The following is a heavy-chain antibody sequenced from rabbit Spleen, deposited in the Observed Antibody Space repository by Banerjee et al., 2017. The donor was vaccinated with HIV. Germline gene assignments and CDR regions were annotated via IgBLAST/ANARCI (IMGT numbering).Heavy chain of an antibody. CDR2: IDSDNSGGA. CDR3: ARNDPDGAFTL. CDR1: GIDFSRRYW. V-gene: IGHV1S40*01. J-gene: IGHJ4*01. Sequence: QSLEESGGDLVKPGASLTLTCKASGIDFSRRYWMCWVRQAPGKGLEWIAGIDSDNSGGAYYASWVNGRFTISKASSTTVTLQMTSLTAADTATYFCARNDPDGAFTLWGPGTLVTVS. D-gene: IGHD2-1*01.